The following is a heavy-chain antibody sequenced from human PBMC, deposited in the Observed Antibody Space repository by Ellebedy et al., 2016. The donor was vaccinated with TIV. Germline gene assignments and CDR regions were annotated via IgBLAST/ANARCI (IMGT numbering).Heavy chain of an antibody. Sequence: MPGGSLRLSCTVSGGSISSGGYYWSWIRQPPGKGLEWIGYIYYSGSTKYNPSLKSRVTISVDTSKNQFSLKLNSVTAADTAVYYCARAISPTTQGNWFDRWGQGTLVTVSS. V-gene: IGHV4-61*08. CDR1: GGSISSGGYY. CDR3: ARAISPTTQGNWFDR. D-gene: IGHD4-17*01. J-gene: IGHJ5*02. CDR2: IYYSGST.